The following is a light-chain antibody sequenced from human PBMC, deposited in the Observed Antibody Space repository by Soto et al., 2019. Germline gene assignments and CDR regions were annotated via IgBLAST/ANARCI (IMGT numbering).Light chain of an antibody. CDR1: QSISSW. V-gene: IGKV1-5*01. Sequence: DIQMTQSPSTLSASVGDRVTITCRASQSISSWLAWYQQKPGKAPKLLIYDASSLESGVPSRFSGSGSGTEFTLTISNLQPDDFATYNSQQYNSYSQTCGQGTKVEIK. J-gene: IGKJ1*01. CDR3: QQYNSYSQT. CDR2: DAS.